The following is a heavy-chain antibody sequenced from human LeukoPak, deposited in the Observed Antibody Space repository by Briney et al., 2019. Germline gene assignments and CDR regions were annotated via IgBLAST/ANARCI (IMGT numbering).Heavy chain of an antibody. J-gene: IGHJ5*02. V-gene: IGHV3-7*01. CDR1: GFTFRSYW. Sequence: GGSLRLSCAASGFTFRSYWMSWVRQAPGKGLEWVANIKQDGSEKYYVDSVKGRFTISRDNADNSLYLQMNSLRVEDTDVYYCARGPLGYCSSSSCYFDPWGQGTLVTVSS. CDR2: IKQDGSEK. CDR3: ARGPLGYCSSSSCYFDP. D-gene: IGHD2-2*01.